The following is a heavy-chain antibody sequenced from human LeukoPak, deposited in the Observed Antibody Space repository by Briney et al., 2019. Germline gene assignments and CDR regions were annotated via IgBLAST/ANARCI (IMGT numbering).Heavy chain of an antibody. V-gene: IGHV4-59*01. CDR2: SRYSESS. Sequence: PSETLSLTCTVSGGSITSYYWSWIRQPPGKGLEWIGYSRYSESSNYNPSLKGRATISVDTSKNQLSLTVNSVTAADTAVYYCTRGSTLADDYWGQGILVTVS. CDR3: TRGSTLADDY. D-gene: IGHD5/OR15-5a*01. CDR1: GGSITSYY. J-gene: IGHJ4*02.